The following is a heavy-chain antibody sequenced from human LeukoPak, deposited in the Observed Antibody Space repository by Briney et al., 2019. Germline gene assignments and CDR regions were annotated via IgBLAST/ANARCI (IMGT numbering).Heavy chain of an antibody. CDR3: ATAGSTFRSDWCDF. CDR1: GFTFTSYS. D-gene: IGHD1-14*01. CDR2: IRFGSDSI. Sequence: GGSLRLSCAASGFTFTSYSMVWVRQAPGKGLEWISYIRFGSDSIFYADSVKGRFTISRDDAKNSLYLLMNSLRAADTAVYYCATAGSTFRSDWCDFWGQGTLVTVSS. V-gene: IGHV3-48*01. J-gene: IGHJ5*01.